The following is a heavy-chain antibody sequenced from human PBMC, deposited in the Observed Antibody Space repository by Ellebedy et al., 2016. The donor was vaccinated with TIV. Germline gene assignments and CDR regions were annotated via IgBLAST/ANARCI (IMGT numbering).Heavy chain of an antibody. CDR3: VRDLTNYGSSSY. V-gene: IGHV1-2*02. Sequence: AASVKVSCKASGYTFTGYYIHWVRQAPGQGLEWVGWINPKDGDTAYAQNLQGRVIMTGETSITTAYMELSWLISDDTAVYYCVRDLTNYGSSSYWGQGTLVTVSS. D-gene: IGHD3-22*01. CDR2: INPKDGDT. CDR1: GYTFTGYY. J-gene: IGHJ4*02.